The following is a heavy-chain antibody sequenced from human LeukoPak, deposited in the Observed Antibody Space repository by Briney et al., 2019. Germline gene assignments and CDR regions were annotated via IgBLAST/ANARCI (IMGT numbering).Heavy chain of an antibody. V-gene: IGHV3-30-3*01. J-gene: IGHJ5*02. CDR2: ISYDGSNK. CDR3: ARAGAYYDFWSGGFWFDP. CDR1: GFTFSSYA. Sequence: HPGGSLRLSCAASGFTFSSYAMHWVRQAPGKGLEWVAVISYDGSNKYYADSVKGRFTISRDNAKNSLYLQMNSLRAEDTAVYYCARAGAYYDFWSGGFWFDPWGQGTLVTVSS. D-gene: IGHD3-3*01.